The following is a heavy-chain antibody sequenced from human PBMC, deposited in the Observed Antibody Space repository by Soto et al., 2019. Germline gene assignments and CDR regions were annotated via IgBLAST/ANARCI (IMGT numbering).Heavy chain of an antibody. CDR3: AKDVGAFDYYYYGMDV. CDR1: GFTFSSYG. CDR2: ISYDGSNK. J-gene: IGHJ6*02. Sequence: QVQLVESGGGVVQPGRSLRLSCAASGFTFSSYGMHWVRQAPGKGLEWVAVISYDGSNKYYADSVKGRFTISRDKSKNKLYLQMNSLRAEDTAVYYCAKDVGAFDYYYYGMDVWGQGTTVTVSS. V-gene: IGHV3-30*18.